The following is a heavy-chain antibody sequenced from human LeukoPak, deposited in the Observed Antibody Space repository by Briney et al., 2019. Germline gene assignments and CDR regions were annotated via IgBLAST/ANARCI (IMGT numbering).Heavy chain of an antibody. Sequence: SETLSLTCTVPGASVSGKFWSWIRHSPGNGLEWIGLIYYSGSTKFNPSLKSRVAMSVDPSNNQFSLSLNSVTTADTAVYFCVGGGDWLPEYWGRGTQVIVSS. V-gene: IGHV4-59*02. J-gene: IGHJ4*01. CDR3: VGGGDWLPEY. D-gene: IGHD3/OR15-3a*01. CDR2: IYYSGST. CDR1: GASVSGKF.